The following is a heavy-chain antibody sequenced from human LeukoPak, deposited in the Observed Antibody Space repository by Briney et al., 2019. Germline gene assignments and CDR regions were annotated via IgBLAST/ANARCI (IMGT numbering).Heavy chain of an antibody. CDR3: ARGNTYVAYCGGDCYSDAFDI. V-gene: IGHV1-18*01. CDR1: GYTFTSYG. D-gene: IGHD2-21*02. CDR2: ISAYNGNT. J-gene: IGHJ3*02. Sequence: ASVKVSCKASGYTFTSYGISWVRQAPGQGREWMGWISAYNGNTNYAQKLQGRVTMTTDTSTSTAYMELRSLRSDDTAVYYCARGNTYVAYCGGDCYSDAFDIWGQGTMVTVSS.